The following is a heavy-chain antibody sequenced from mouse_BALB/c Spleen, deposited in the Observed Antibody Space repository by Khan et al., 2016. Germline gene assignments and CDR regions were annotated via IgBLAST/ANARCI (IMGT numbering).Heavy chain of an antibody. CDR2: ISSGGSYT. Sequence: EVELVASGGGLVKPGGSLKLSCAASGFNFSSYTMSWVRQTPEKRLEWVATISSGGSYTYYPDNMKGRFTISRDNAKNTLYLQMSSLKSEDTAMYYCTRDSAGGFAYWGQGTLVTVSA. V-gene: IGHV5-6-4*01. CDR3: TRDSAGGFAY. CDR1: GFNFSSYT. J-gene: IGHJ3*01.